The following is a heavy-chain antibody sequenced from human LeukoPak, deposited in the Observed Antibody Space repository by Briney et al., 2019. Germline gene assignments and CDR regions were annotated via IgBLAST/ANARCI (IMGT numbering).Heavy chain of an antibody. J-gene: IGHJ4*02. Sequence: GGSLRLSCAASGFTFSSYAISWVRQAPGKGLKWVSEINGSGGRTIYADSAKGRFTISRDNSKNTLYLQMNSPRAEDTAVYYCAKLLFGRIARPFDHWGQGTLVTVHS. CDR3: AKLLFGRIARPFDH. CDR2: INGSGGRT. CDR1: GFTFSSYA. D-gene: IGHD3-3*01. V-gene: IGHV3-23*01.